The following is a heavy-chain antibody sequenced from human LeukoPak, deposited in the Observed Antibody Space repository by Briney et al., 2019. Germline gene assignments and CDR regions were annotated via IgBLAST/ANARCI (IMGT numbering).Heavy chain of an antibody. V-gene: IGHV4-4*07. CDR1: GTSISSYW. CDR2: VYTSGSI. CDR3: AGLYV. J-gene: IGHJ6*04. D-gene: IGHD3-16*01. Sequence: SETLSLTCTVSGTSISSYWWSWIRQTAGKGLEWIGRVYTSGSITYNPSFTSRVAMSVDTSKNQSSLTLRSVTAADTAVYYCAGLYVWGKGTMVTVSS.